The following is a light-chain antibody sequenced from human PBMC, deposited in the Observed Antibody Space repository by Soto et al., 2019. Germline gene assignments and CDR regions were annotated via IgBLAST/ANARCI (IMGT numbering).Light chain of an antibody. J-gene: IGKJ4*01. CDR3: QQYSSSPPT. CDR2: GAS. CDR1: QGVNRYY. V-gene: IGKV3-20*01. Sequence: ENVLTQSPGTLSLSPGERATLSCRASQGVNRYYLAWYQQKPGQAPRLLISGASTRATGIPDRFSGSGSGTDFTLTISRLEPEDFAVYYCQQYSSSPPTFGGGTKVDIK.